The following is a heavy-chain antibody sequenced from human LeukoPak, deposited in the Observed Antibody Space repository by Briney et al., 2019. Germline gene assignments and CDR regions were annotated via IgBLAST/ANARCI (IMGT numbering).Heavy chain of an antibody. CDR1: GGTFSSYA. Sequence: GASVKVSCKASGGTFSSYAISWVRQAPGQGLEWMGGIIPIFGTANYAQKFQGRVTITADESTSTAYMELSSLRSEDTAVYYCASDRYCSSTSCYGNWFDPWGQGTLVTVSS. V-gene: IGHV1-69*13. J-gene: IGHJ5*02. CDR3: ASDRYCSSTSCYGNWFDP. CDR2: IIPIFGTA. D-gene: IGHD2-2*01.